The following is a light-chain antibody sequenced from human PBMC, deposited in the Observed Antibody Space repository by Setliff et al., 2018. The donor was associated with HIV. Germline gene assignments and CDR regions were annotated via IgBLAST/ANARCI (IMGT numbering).Light chain of an antibody. J-gene: IGLJ3*02. CDR1: SNDVGRFNL. CDR2: DVS. Sequence: QSVLTQPASVSGSPGQSITISCTGTSNDVGRFNLVSWYQQHPGKAPKLMIYDVSKRPSGVPDRFSGSKSGNTASLTISGLQAEDEADYHCCSYADSNTLQVFGGGTKVTVL. V-gene: IGLV2-23*01. CDR3: CSYADSNTLQV.